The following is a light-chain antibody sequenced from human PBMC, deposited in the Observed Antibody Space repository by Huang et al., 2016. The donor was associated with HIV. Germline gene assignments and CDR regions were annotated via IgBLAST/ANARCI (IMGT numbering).Light chain of an antibody. J-gene: IGKJ3*01. CDR3: MQALQTPFT. CDR1: QSLLHSNGYNY. CDR2: LGS. V-gene: IGKV2-28*01. Sequence: DIVMTQSPLSLPVSPGEPASISCRSNQSLLHSNGYNYLDWYLQKPGQSPQLVIYLGSNRASVVPDRFSGSGSGTDFTLSITRVEAEDVGVYYCMQALQTPFTFGPGTKVDIK.